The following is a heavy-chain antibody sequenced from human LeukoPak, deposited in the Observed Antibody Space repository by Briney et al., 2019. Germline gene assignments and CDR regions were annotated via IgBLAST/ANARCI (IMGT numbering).Heavy chain of an antibody. CDR2: IHYSGNT. J-gene: IGHJ4*02. V-gene: IGHV4-30-4*01. CDR1: GGSSRSGDYF. CDR3: ARENNDYGGKKAFDY. D-gene: IGHD4-23*01. Sequence: KTSQTLSLTCAVSGGSSRSGDYFWSWIRQPPGKGLEWIGHIHYSGNTYYNPSLKSRVSMSVDTSKNQFSLKLSSVTAADTAVYYCARENNDYGGKKAFDYWGQGTLVTVSS.